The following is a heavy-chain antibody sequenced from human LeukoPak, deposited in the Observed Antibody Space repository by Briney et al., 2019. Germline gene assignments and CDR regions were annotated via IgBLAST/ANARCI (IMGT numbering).Heavy chain of an antibody. Sequence: GGSLRLSCTASGLTFGDYAMSWVRQAPGKGLEWVGFIRSKAYGGTREYAGSVKGRFNISRVDSKSIAYLPMNSLKTEDTAVYYCTGVNSGWYGSAFDIWGQGTMVTVSS. J-gene: IGHJ3*02. V-gene: IGHV3-49*04. CDR1: GLTFGDYA. CDR2: IRSKAYGGTR. CDR3: TGVNSGWYGSAFDI. D-gene: IGHD6-19*01.